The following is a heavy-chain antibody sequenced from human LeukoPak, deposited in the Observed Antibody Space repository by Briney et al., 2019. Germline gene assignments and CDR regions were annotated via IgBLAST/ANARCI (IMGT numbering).Heavy chain of an antibody. Sequence: GASVKVSCKASGYTFTGYYMHWVRQAPGQGLEWMGWINPNSGGTNYAQKFQGRVTMTRDTSISTAYMELSRLRSDDTAVYHCARDQLLRYFDWLLPYEYYFDYWGQGTLVTVSS. D-gene: IGHD3-9*01. CDR1: GYTFTGYY. J-gene: IGHJ4*02. V-gene: IGHV1-2*02. CDR2: INPNSGGT. CDR3: ARDQLLRYFDWLLPYEYYFDY.